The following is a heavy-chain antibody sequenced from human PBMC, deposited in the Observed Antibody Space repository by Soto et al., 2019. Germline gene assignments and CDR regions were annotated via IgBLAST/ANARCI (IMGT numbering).Heavy chain of an antibody. Sequence: SETLSLTCTVSGGSISSSDYYWSWIRQPPGKGLEWVGYIYYTGSTTYNPSLKSRLTLSVDTSKNQFSLKLRSVSAADTAVYYCARLGRWLQALDSWGQGTLVTVSS. CDR1: GGSISSSDYY. CDR2: IYYTGST. V-gene: IGHV4-61*05. CDR3: ARLGRWLQALDS. J-gene: IGHJ4*02. D-gene: IGHD5-12*01.